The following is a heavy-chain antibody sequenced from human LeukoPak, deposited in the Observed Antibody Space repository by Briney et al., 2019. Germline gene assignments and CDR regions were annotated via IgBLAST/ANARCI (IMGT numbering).Heavy chain of an antibody. J-gene: IGHJ4*02. CDR3: ARLVRSHYYDFWSGYLYFDY. Sequence: ESSETLSLTCTVSGGSISSYYWSWIRQPPGKGLEWIGYIYTSGSTNYNPSLKSRVTISVDTSKNQFSLKLSSVTAADTAVYYCARLVRSHYYDFWSGYLYFDYWGQGTLVTVSS. CDR2: IYTSGST. V-gene: IGHV4-4*09. CDR1: GGSISSYY. D-gene: IGHD3-3*01.